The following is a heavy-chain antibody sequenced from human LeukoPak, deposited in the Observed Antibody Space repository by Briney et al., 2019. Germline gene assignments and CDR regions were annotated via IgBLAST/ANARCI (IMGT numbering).Heavy chain of an antibody. J-gene: IGHJ4*02. V-gene: IGHV3-48*02. CDR2: ITSGSSPI. D-gene: IGHD4-17*01. Sequence: QPGGSLRLSGAASGFPFRRYSLNWVRQAPGKGLEWVSYITSGSSPIYYADSVKGRFTISRDNAKNSLYLQMNSLRDEDTAVYYCARRAYGDDSFDYWGQGTLVTVSS. CDR3: ARRAYGDDSFDY. CDR1: GFPFRRYS.